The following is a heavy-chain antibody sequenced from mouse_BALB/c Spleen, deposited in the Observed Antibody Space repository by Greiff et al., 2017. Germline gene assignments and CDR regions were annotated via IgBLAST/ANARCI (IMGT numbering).Heavy chain of an antibody. CDR1: GFTFSSYG. Sequence: EVQVVESGGGLVQPGGSLKLSCAASGFTFSSYGMSWVRQTPDKRLELVATINSNGGSTYYPDSVKGRFTISRVNAKNTLYLQMSSLKSEDTAMYYCASYYGNPYAMDYWGQGTSVTVSS. CDR3: ASYYGNPYAMDY. CDR2: INSNGGST. D-gene: IGHD2-1*01. V-gene: IGHV5-6-3*01. J-gene: IGHJ4*01.